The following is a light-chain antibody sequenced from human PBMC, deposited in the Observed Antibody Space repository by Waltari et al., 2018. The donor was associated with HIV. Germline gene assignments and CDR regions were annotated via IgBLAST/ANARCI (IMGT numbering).Light chain of an antibody. CDR1: SSDVGGYTL. V-gene: IGLV2-23*02. CDR3: CAYAGSTTYVI. CDR2: EVS. J-gene: IGLJ2*01. Sequence: QSALTQPAPVSGSPGHSLTIPCTGTSSDVGGYTLLSSSQQHPGKAPKLMIYEVSKRPSGVSNRFSGSKSGNTASLTISGLQAEDEADYYCCAYAGSTTYVIFGGGTKLTVL.